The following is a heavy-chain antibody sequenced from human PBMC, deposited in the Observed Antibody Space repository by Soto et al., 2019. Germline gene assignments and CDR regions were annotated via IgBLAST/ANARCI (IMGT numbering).Heavy chain of an antibody. J-gene: IGHJ4*02. CDR1: GYTFTGYY. CDR3: AREDCSGGSCYPYFDY. V-gene: IGHV1-2*04. Sequence: VASVKVSCKASGYTFTGYYMHWVRQAPGQGLEWMGWINPNSGGTNYAQKFQGWVTMTRDTSISTAYMELSRLRSDDTAVYYCAREDCSGGSCYPYFDYWGQGTLVTVSS. CDR2: INPNSGGT. D-gene: IGHD2-15*01.